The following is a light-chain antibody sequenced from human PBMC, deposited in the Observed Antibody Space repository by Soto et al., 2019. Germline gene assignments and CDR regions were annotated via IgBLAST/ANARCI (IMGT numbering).Light chain of an antibody. CDR1: NSNIGNNA. V-gene: IGLV1-36*01. Sequence: QSVLTQPPSVSGAPRQRVTISCSGSNSNIGNNAVNWYQQLPGKAPKLLIYYDDLLPSGVSDRFSGSKSGTSASLAICGLQSEDEAGYYCAAWDDSLNGPVFGGGTKLTVL. CDR2: YDD. J-gene: IGLJ2*01. CDR3: AAWDDSLNGPV.